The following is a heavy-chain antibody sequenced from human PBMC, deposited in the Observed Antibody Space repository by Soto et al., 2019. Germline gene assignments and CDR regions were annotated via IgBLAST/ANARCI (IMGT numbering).Heavy chain of an antibody. Sequence: GGSLRLSCAASGFTFSSYGMHWVRQAPGKGLEWVAVISYDGSNKYYADSVKGRFTISRDNSKNTLYLQMNSLRAEDTAVYYCAKDPNSSGWPHQIAEYFQHWGQGTLVTVSS. CDR3: AKDPNSSGWPHQIAEYFQH. V-gene: IGHV3-30*18. CDR2: ISYDGSNK. J-gene: IGHJ1*01. CDR1: GFTFSSYG. D-gene: IGHD6-19*01.